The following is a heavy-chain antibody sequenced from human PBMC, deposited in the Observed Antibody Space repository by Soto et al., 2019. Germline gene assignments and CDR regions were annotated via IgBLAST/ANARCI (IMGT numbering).Heavy chain of an antibody. CDR3: AKEGNGGSSLDS. Sequence: GGSLRLSCEASGFKFDDYMMHWVRQAPGKGLEWISRISWDGDFLDYADSIKGRFTVSRDNSNNSLYLHMHRLKTEDTAFYYCAKEGNGGSSLDSWGQGTLVTVSS. D-gene: IGHD2-15*01. CDR1: GFKFDDYM. CDR2: ISWDGDFL. J-gene: IGHJ5*01. V-gene: IGHV3-43*01.